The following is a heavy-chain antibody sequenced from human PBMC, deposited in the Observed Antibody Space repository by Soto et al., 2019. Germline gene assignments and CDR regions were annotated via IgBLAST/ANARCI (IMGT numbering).Heavy chain of an antibody. V-gene: IGHV4-59*01. D-gene: IGHD3-3*01. CDR1: GGSISSYY. J-gene: IGHJ5*02. CDR2: IYYSGST. CDR3: ARYFWSGYLRWFDP. Sequence: SETLSLTCTVSGGSISSYYWSWIRQPPGKGLEWIGYIYYSGSTNYNPSLKSRVTISVDTSKNQFSLKLSSVTAADTAVYYCARYFWSGYLRWFDPWGQGTLVTVSS.